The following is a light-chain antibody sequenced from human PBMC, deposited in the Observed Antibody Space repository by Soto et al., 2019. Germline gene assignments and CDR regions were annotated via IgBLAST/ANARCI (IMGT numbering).Light chain of an antibody. Sequence: EMLMTQSPATLSVSPGERATLSCRSSQNVSSNLAWYQQKPGQAPRLLIYGASTRATGIPARFSGSGSGTEFALTISSLQSEDFAVYYCQQYNNWPPITFGQGTRWRL. CDR1: QNVSSN. CDR2: GAS. V-gene: IGKV3-15*01. J-gene: IGKJ5*01. CDR3: QQYNNWPPIT.